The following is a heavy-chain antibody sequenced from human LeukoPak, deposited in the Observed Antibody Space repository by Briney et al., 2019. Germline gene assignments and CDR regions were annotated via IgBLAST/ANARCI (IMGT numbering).Heavy chain of an antibody. CDR1: GYSINSGYY. J-gene: IGHJ2*01. D-gene: IGHD6-19*01. V-gene: IGHV4-38-2*01. CDR2: IYHSGTT. CDR3: ARGGYSSGWYLFFGL. Sequence: PSETLSLTCAVSGYSINSGYYWGWIRQPPGKGLEFIGSIYHSGTTYYNPSLKSRVTISVDTSNNHFPLKLSSVTAADTAVYYCARGGYSSGWYLFFGLWGRGTLVTVSS.